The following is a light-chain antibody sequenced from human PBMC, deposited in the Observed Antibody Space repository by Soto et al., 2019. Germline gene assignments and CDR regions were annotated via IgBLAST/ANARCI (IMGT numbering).Light chain of an antibody. CDR3: QQYNSYSPLT. CDR1: QSISSW. Sequence: IQMTQSPSPLPASVGDRVTITCRASQSISSWLAWYQQKPGKAPKLLIFDAFSLESGVPSRFSGSRSGTEFTLTISSLQPDDYATYYCQQYNSYSPLTFGGGTKVDI. J-gene: IGKJ4*01. V-gene: IGKV1-5*01. CDR2: DAF.